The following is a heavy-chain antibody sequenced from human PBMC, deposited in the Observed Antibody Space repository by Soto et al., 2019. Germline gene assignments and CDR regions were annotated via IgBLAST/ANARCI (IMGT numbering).Heavy chain of an antibody. J-gene: IGHJ4*02. CDR1: GFTFSSYG. V-gene: IGHV3-23*01. CDR3: ASGYYDFWSGYYPTFDY. CDR2: ISSSGSTT. D-gene: IGHD3-3*01. Sequence: PGGSLRLSCAASGFTFSSYGMSWVRQAPGKGLEWVAAISSSGSTTYYADSVKGRFTISRDNSKNTLYLQMNSLRAEDTAVYYCASGYYDFWSGYYPTFDYWGQGTLVTVSS.